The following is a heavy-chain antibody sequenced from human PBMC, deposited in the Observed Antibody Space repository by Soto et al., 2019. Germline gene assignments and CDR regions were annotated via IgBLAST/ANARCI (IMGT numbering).Heavy chain of an antibody. CDR2: IYPGDSDI. Sequence: PGESLKISCKGSGYSFISFWIGWVRQMPGKGLEWMGVIYPGDSDIAYSPSFQGQVTISADKSISTAYLRWSSLKASDTAMYYCVRRDYGSCLDYWGQGTLVTVSS. V-gene: IGHV5-51*01. J-gene: IGHJ4*02. CDR3: VRRDYGSCLDY. CDR1: GYSFISFW. D-gene: IGHD3-10*01.